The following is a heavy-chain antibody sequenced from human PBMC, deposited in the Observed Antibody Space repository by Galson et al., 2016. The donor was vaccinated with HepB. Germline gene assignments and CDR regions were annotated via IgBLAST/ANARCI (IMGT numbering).Heavy chain of an antibody. D-gene: IGHD3-22*01. CDR2: IYGSGST. V-gene: IGHV4-4*07. J-gene: IGHJ6*02. Sequence: SETLSLTCTVSGGSMSGYYWDWIRQPAGKGLQWIGRIYGSGSTDYNPSLESRVTMSVDTSKNQFTLKLSFGSAADTALDYLARSFEWSASSGLGDVPTWNYFYAIDVWGQGTTVTVS. CDR1: GGSMSGYY. CDR3: ARSFEWSASSGLGDVPTWNYFYAIDV.